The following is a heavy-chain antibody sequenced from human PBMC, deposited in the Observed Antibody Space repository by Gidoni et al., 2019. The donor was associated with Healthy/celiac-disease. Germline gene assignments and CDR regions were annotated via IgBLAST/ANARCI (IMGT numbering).Heavy chain of an antibody. CDR2: ISSNGCST. V-gene: IGHV3-64*01. CDR1: GFTFSTDA. D-gene: IGHD5-12*01. J-gene: IGHJ2*01. CDR3: ARDGWEEMATISWYFDL. Sequence: EVQLVESGGGLVQPAGSLRLSCAASGFTFSTDAMHWVRQAPGKGLEYVSAISSNGCSTYYANSVKGRFTISRDNSKNTLYLQMGSLRAEDMAVYYCARDGWEEMATISWYFDLWGRGTLVTVSS.